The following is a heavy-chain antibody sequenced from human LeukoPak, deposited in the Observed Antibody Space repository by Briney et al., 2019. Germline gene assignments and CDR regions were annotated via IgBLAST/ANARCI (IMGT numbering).Heavy chain of an antibody. D-gene: IGHD1-1*01. CDR2: ISAYNGNT. CDR1: GYTFTSYG. J-gene: IGHJ4*02. V-gene: IGHV1-18*01. Sequence: GASVKVSCKASGYTFTSYGISWVRQAPGQGLEWMGWISAYNGNTNYALKPQGRVTMTTDTSTSTAYMELRSLRSDDTAVYYCALHMTGYWIVGYWGQGTLVTVSS. CDR3: ALHMTGYWIVGY.